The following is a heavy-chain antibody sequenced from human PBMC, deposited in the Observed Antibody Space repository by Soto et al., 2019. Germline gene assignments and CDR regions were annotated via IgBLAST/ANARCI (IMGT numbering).Heavy chain of an antibody. J-gene: IGHJ3*02. D-gene: IGHD3-22*01. V-gene: IGHV3-7*04. CDR3: ARGDYYDTNGPFSDAFDI. Sequence: GGSLRLSCRASGFTFNTYWMSWVRQAPGKGLEWVANIKPDGSEKWYVDSVKGRFTISRDNTKNSLYLQMISLKAADTAIYYCARGDYYDTNGPFSDAFDIWGQGTMVTVSS. CDR2: IKPDGSEK. CDR1: GFTFNTYW.